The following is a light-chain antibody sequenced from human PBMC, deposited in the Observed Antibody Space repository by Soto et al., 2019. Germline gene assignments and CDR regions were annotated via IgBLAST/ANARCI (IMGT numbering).Light chain of an antibody. J-gene: IGLJ1*01. CDR3: SSYTSSSTPRYV. V-gene: IGLV2-14*01. CDR2: EVS. CDR1: SSDVGGYNY. Sequence: QSVLTQPASVSGSPGQSITISCTGTSSDVGGYNYVSWYQQHPGKAPKLMIYEVSNRPSGVSNRFSGSKSGNTASLTISGLQAKDEADYYCSSYTSSSTPRYVFGTGTKVTVL.